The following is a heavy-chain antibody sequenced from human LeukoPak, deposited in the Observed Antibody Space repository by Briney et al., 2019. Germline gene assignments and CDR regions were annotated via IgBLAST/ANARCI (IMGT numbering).Heavy chain of an antibody. CDR2: INHSGST. J-gene: IGHJ4*02. CDR1: GGSFSPYY. V-gene: IGHV4-34*01. Sequence: SETLSLTCAVYGGSFSPYYWTWIRQPPGKGLEWIGEINHSGSTNYNPSLKSRVTLSVDTSKNQFSLKLSSVTAADTAVYYCARVWDRSGSSLDSWGQGTLVTVSS. CDR3: ARVWDRSGSSLDS. D-gene: IGHD3-10*01.